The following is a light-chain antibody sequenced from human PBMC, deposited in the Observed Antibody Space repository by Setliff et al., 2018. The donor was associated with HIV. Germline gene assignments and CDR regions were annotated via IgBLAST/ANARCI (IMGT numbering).Light chain of an antibody. J-gene: IGLJ1*01. CDR1: SSDIGRYNL. CDR3: RSNTGSNTYA. V-gene: IGLV2-23*01. CDR2: QAT. Sequence: QSVLTQPASVSGSPGQSITISCTGTSSDIGRYNLVSWYQQYPGKAPKLMIYQATKRPSGVSNRFSGSKSGNTASLTISGLQAEDEADYYCRSNTGSNTYAFGSGTKAPS.